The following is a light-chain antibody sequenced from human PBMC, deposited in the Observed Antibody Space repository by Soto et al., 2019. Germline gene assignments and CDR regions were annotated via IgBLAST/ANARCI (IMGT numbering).Light chain of an antibody. V-gene: IGKV3-15*01. CDR2: GAS. J-gene: IGKJ3*01. CDR3: QIGAT. Sequence: EIVMTQSPAPRSVSPVEIASLSCRASQSVSSNLAGYQQNPGQAPRLLIYGASTRATGIPARFSGSGSGTEFTLTVSSLRSEDFAVYYCQIGATFGPGTNVDIK. CDR1: QSVSSN.